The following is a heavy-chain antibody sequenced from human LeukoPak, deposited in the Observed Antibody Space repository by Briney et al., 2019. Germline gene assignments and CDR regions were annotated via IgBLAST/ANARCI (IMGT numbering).Heavy chain of an antibody. V-gene: IGHV4-59*08. CDR2: IYYSGST. J-gene: IGHJ6*02. Sequence: PSETLSLTCTVSGGSISSYYWSWIRQPPGKGLEWIGYIYYSGSTNYNPSLKSRVTISVDTSKNQSSLKLRSVTAADTAVYYCARQRDYFYGLDVWGQGTTVTVSS. CDR3: ARQRDYFYGLDV. CDR1: GGSISSYY.